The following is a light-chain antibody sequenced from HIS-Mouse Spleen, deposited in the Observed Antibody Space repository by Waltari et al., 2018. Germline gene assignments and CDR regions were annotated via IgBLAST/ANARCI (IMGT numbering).Light chain of an antibody. V-gene: IGLV1-47*01. CDR2: RNE. Sequence: QSVLTQPPSASGTPGQRVTISCSGSSSNIGSNYVYWYQQLPGTAPQLLIYRNEQRPSGVPDRFSGSKSGTSACLAISGLRSEDEADYYCAAWDDSLSGWVFGGGTKLTVL. J-gene: IGLJ3*02. CDR3: AAWDDSLSGWV. CDR1: SSNIGSNY.